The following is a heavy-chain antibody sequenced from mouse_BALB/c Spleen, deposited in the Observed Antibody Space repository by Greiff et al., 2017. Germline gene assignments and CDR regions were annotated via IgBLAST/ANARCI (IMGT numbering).Heavy chain of an antibody. CDR3: ARIKGWIFDD. CDR1: GFNIKDTY. CDR2: IDPANGNT. J-gene: IGHJ2*01. Sequence: EVQLQQSGAELVKPGASVKLSCTASGFNIKDTYMHWVKQRPEQGLEWIGRIDPANGNTKYDPKFQGKATITADTSSNTAYLQLSSLTSEDTAVYYCARIKGWIFDDWGQGTTLTVSA. D-gene: IGHD3-2*02. V-gene: IGHV14-3*02.